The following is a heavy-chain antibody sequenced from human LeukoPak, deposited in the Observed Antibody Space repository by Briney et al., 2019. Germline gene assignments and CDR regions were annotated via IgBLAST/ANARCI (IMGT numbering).Heavy chain of an antibody. V-gene: IGHV1-18*01. D-gene: IGHD3-10*01. Sequence: GESLTISCKGSGYSFTSYGISWVRQAPGQGLEWMGWISAYNGNTNYAQKLQGRVTMTTDTSTSTAYMELRSLRSDDTAVYYCARDFLTMVRGVIPFDYWGQGTLVTVSS. CDR3: ARDFLTMVRGVIPFDY. J-gene: IGHJ4*02. CDR2: ISAYNGNT. CDR1: GYSFTSYG.